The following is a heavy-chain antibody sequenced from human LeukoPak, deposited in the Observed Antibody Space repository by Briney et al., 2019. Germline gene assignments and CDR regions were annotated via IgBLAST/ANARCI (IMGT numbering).Heavy chain of an antibody. J-gene: IGHJ4*02. CDR1: GFSVSSNY. CDR3: AGRYDSSGYPLH. Sequence: GGSLRLSCAASGFSVSSNYVSWVRQAPGKGLEWVSVLYSGGTTYYADSVKGRFTITRDNSKNTLYLQMNSRRAEDTAVYYCAGRYDSSGYPLHWGQGTLVTVSS. CDR2: LYSGGTT. V-gene: IGHV3-53*01. D-gene: IGHD3-22*01.